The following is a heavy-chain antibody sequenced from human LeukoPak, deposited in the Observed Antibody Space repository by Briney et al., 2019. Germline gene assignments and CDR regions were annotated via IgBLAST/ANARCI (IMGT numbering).Heavy chain of an antibody. V-gene: IGHV1-8*01. CDR1: GYTFTSYD. CDR2: MNPNSGNA. CDR3: ARSKGGRVGVTKALDY. Sequence: ASVKVSCKASGYTFTSYDINWVRQATGQGLEWMGWMNPNSGNAGYAQKFQGRVTMTRNTSISTAYMELGSLRSEDTAVYYCARSKGGRVGVTKALDYWGQGTLVTVSS. J-gene: IGHJ4*02. D-gene: IGHD1-26*01.